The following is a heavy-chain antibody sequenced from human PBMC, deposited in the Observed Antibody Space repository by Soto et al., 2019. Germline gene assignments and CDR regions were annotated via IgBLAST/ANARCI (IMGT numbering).Heavy chain of an antibody. CDR3: ARVLGGSGWYWFDP. D-gene: IGHD6-19*01. V-gene: IGHV4-31*03. CDR2: IYYSGST. J-gene: IGHJ5*02. CDR1: GGSISSGGYY. Sequence: PSETLSLTCTVSGGSISSGGYYWSWIRQHPGKGLEWIGYIYYSGSTYYNPSLKSRVTISVDTSKNQFSLKLSSVTAADTAVYYCARVLGGSGWYWFDPWGQGTLVTVSS.